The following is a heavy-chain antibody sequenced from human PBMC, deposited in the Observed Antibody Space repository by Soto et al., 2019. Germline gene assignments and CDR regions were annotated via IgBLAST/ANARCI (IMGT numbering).Heavy chain of an antibody. CDR1: GGTFSSYS. V-gene: IGHV1-69*02. D-gene: IGHD2-2*01. CDR2: VIPILGMA. Sequence: QVQLVQSGAEVKKPGSSVKVSCEASGGTFSSYSFSWVRQAPGQGLEWMGRVIPILGMANYAQKFQGRVTMPADKSTRTVYMDLSRLRSEDTAVYYCARGGAVVVPGAVDRHNWFDPWGQGTLVTVSS. CDR3: ARGGAVVVPGAVDRHNWFDP. J-gene: IGHJ5*02.